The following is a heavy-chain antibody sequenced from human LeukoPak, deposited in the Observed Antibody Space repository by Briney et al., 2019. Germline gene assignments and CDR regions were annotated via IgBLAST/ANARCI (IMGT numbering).Heavy chain of an antibody. J-gene: IGHJ4*02. D-gene: IGHD3-22*01. Sequence: ASVKVSCKASGGTFSSYAISWVRQAPGQGLEWMGRIIPIFGTANYAQKFQGRVTITTDESTSTAYMELSSLRSEDTAVYYCASPGGGRYYYDSSGYYLDYWGQGTLVTVSS. CDR3: ASPGGGRYYYDSSGYYLDY. V-gene: IGHV1-69*05. CDR1: GGTFSSYA. CDR2: IIPIFGTA.